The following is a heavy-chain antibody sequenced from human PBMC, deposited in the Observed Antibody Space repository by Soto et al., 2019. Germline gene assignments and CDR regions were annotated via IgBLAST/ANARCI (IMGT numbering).Heavy chain of an antibody. J-gene: IGHJ4*02. CDR1: GFTFSSYG. CDR3: AKDPRSLGGGWSSGVFAY. CDR2: ISYDGSNK. Sequence: PGGSLRLSCAASGFTFSSYGMHWVRQAPGKGLEWVAVISYDGSNKYYADSVKGRFTISRDNSKNTLYLQMNSLRAEDTAVYYCAKDPRSLGGGWSSGVFAYWGQGTLVTVSS. V-gene: IGHV3-30*18. D-gene: IGHD6-19*01.